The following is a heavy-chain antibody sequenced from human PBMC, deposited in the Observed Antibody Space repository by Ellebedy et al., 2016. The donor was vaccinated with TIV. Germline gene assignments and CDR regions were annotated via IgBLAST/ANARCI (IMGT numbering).Heavy chain of an antibody. V-gene: IGHV3-23*01. CDR3: AKDLWDLSGRDY. Sequence: GESLKISCAASGFPFSRNAMGWVRQAPGQGLEWVSSIGGDGESTHYADSVKGRFTISRDTSKNMLYLQMNGLRVEDTALYYCAKDLWDLSGRDYWGQGALVTVAS. CDR1: GFPFSRNA. CDR2: IGGDGEST. D-gene: IGHD1-26*01. J-gene: IGHJ4*02.